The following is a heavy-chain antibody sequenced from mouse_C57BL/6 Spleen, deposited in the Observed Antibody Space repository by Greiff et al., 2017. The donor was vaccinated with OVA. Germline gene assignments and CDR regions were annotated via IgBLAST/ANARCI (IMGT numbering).Heavy chain of an antibody. D-gene: IGHD4-1*01. V-gene: IGHV1-52*01. CDR1: GYTFTSYW. Sequence: QVQLQQPGAELVRPGSSVKLSCKASGYTFTSYWMHWVKQRPIQGLEWIGNIYPSDSETHYNQKFKDKATLTVDKSSSTAYMQLSSLTSEDSAVYYCAGSGLGQYFDVWGTGTTVTVSS. J-gene: IGHJ1*03. CDR2: IYPSDSET. CDR3: AGSGLGQYFDV.